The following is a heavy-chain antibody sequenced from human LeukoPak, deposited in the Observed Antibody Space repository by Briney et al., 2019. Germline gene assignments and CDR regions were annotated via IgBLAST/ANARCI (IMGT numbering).Heavy chain of an antibody. CDR1: GFTFSSYA. CDR2: ISGSGDST. J-gene: IGHJ4*02. Sequence: PGGSLRLSCAASGFTFSSYAMSWVRQAPGKGLEWVPAISGSGDSTYYADSVKGRFTISRDHSKNTLYLQMSSLRAEDTAVYYCAKLRSVVVAAATNYWGQGTLVTVSS. CDR3: AKLRSVVVAAATNY. V-gene: IGHV3-23*01. D-gene: IGHD2-15*01.